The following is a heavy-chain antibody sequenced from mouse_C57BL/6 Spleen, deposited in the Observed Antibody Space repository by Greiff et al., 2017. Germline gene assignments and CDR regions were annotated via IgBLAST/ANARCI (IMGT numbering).Heavy chain of an antibody. CDR1: GYTFTDYE. CDR2: IDPETGGT. CDR3: TRPSLYAMDY. Sequence: QVQLQQSGAELVRPGASVTLSCKASGYTFTDYEMHWVKQTPVHGLEWIGAIDPETGGTAYNQKFKGKAILTADKSSSTAYRELRSLTSEDSAVYYCTRPSLYAMDYWGQGTSVTVSS. J-gene: IGHJ4*01. V-gene: IGHV1-15*01.